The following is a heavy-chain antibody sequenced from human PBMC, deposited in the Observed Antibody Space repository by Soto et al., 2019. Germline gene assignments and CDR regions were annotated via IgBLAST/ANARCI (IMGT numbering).Heavy chain of an antibody. Sequence: ASVKVSFKASGYTFTSYDINWVRQATGQGLEWMGWMNPNSGNTGYAQKFQGRVTMTRNTSISTAYMELSSLRSEDTAVYYRASCPLYYHLWSYYFDFWGQGTLVTVSS. CDR3: ASCPLYYHLWSYYFDF. CDR2: MNPNSGNT. D-gene: IGHD3-3*01. V-gene: IGHV1-8*01. J-gene: IGHJ4*02. CDR1: GYTFTSYD.